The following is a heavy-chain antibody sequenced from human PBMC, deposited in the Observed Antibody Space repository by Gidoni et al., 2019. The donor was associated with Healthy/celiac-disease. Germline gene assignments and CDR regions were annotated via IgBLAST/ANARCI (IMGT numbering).Heavy chain of an antibody. CDR3: AREIPEITIFGVVIMASWFDP. J-gene: IGHJ5*02. D-gene: IGHD3-3*01. V-gene: IGHV3-48*03. Sequence: EVQLVESGGGLVQPGGSLRLSCAASGFTFSSYEMNWVRQAPGKGLEWVSYISSSGSTRYYADSVKGRFTISRDNAKNSLYLQMNSLRAEDTAVYYCAREIPEITIFGVVIMASWFDPWGQGTLVTVSS. CDR1: GFTFSSYE. CDR2: ISSSGSTR.